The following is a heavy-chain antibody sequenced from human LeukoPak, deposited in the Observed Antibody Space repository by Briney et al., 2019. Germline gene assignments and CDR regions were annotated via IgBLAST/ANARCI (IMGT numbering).Heavy chain of an antibody. Sequence: PSQTLSLTCTVSGGSISSGSYYWSWIRQPAGKGLEWIGYVYYTGSTEYNFSLRSRVTVSLDMSKHQFSLNLTSVTAADTAVYYCATNTGTVFDYWGQGALVTVSS. CDR2: VYYTGST. CDR3: ATNTGTVFDY. J-gene: IGHJ4*02. CDR1: GGSISSGSYY. V-gene: IGHV4-61*10. D-gene: IGHD7-27*01.